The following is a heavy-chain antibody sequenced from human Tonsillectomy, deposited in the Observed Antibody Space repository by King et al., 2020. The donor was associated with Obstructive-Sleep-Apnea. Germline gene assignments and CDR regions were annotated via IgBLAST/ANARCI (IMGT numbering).Heavy chain of an antibody. CDR2: INTRGTT. CDR3: AKEGGGSGVYWVDS. D-gene: IGHD3-10*01. CDR1: GFTFSSYG. Sequence: VQLVESGGGMVQPGGSLRPSCAASGFTFSSYGISWVRQAPGQGLEWVSAINTRGTTFYAGSVRGRFTIPRDNSQYTVNLQVNSLRAEDTALYYCAKEGGGSGVYWVDSWGQGTLVTVSS. J-gene: IGHJ4*02. V-gene: IGHV3-23*04.